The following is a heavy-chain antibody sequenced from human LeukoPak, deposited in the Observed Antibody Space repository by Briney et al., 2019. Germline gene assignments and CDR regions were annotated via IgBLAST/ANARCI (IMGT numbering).Heavy chain of an antibody. CDR2: INWNGGST. V-gene: IGHV3-20*01. D-gene: IGHD6-13*01. CDR3: ARLRGIAAAGTFDY. J-gene: IGHJ4*02. CDR1: GFTFDDYG. Sequence: PGGSLRLSCAAFGFTFDDYGMSWVRQAPGEGLEWVSGINWNGGSTGYADSVKGRFTISRDNAKNSLYLQMNSLRAEDTALYHCARLRGIAAAGTFDYWGQGTLVTVSS.